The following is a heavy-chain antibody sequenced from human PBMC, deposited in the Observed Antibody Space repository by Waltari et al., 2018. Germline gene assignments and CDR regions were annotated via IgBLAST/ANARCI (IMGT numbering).Heavy chain of an antibody. CDR2: IYYSGST. CDR1: GGSISSSSYY. D-gene: IGHD2-2*02. CDR3: ARLKVPAAIGGSWFDP. V-gene: IGHV4-39*01. Sequence: QLQLQESGPGLVKPSETLSLTCTVSGGSISSSSYYWGWIRQPPGKGLEWIGIIYYSGSTYYNPSLKSRVTISVDTSKNQFSLKLSSVTAADTAVYYCARLKVPAAIGGSWFDPWGQGTLVTVSS. J-gene: IGHJ5*02.